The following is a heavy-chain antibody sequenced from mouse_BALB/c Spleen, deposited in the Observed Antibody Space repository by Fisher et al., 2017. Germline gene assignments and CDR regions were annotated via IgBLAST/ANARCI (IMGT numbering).Heavy chain of an antibody. J-gene: IGHJ4*01. CDR3: ARRATPYYAMDY. Sequence: KFKGKATFTADTSSNTAYMQLSSLTSEDSAVYYCARRATPYYAMDYWGQGTSVTVSS. D-gene: IGHD3-1*01. V-gene: IGHV1-9*01.